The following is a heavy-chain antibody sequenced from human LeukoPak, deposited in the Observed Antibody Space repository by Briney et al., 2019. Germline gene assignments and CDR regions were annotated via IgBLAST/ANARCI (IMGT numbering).Heavy chain of an antibody. CDR3: ARIVGVGEIDY. V-gene: IGHV1-18*01. D-gene: IGHD1-26*01. J-gene: IGHJ4*02. CDR2: ISSFNGNT. Sequence: ASVKLSCKATGYNFATSGISWVRQAPGQGLEWMGWISSFNGNTHYAERLQGRVSMTTDTSTSTAYMELRSLTSDDTAVYYCARIVGVGEIDYWGQGTLVTVSS. CDR1: GYNFATSG.